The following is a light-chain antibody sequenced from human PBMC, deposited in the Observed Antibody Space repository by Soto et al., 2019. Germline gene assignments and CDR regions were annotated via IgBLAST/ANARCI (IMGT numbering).Light chain of an antibody. V-gene: IGKV3-20*01. CDR2: GAS. J-gene: IGKJ3*01. Sequence: DMVLSESPLTXSXXPXXXXXXXXTPSQSVTSSYLAWYQQKPGQAPRLLIYGASSRATGIPDRFSGSGSGTDFTLTISRLEPEDFAVYYCQQYGSSPFTFGPGTKVDIK. CDR3: QQYGSSPFT. CDR1: QSVTSSY.